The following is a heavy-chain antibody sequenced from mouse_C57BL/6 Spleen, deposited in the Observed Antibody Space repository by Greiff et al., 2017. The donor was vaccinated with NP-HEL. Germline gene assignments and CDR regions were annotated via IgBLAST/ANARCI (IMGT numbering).Heavy chain of an antibody. D-gene: IGHD1-1*01. CDR2: ISSGGDYI. CDR3: TRGGYGSSYDAMDY. Sequence: EVQRVESGEGLVKPGGSLKLSCAASGFTFSSYAMSWVRQTPEKRLEWVAYISSGGDYIYYADNVKGRFTISRDNARNTLYMQMSSLKSEDTAMYYCTRGGYGSSYDAMDYWGQGTSVTVSS. CDR1: GFTFSSYA. J-gene: IGHJ4*01. V-gene: IGHV5-9-1*02.